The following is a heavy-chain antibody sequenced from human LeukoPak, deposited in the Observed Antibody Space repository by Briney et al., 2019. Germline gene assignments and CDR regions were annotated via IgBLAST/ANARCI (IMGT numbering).Heavy chain of an antibody. CDR3: ARASRSGSPPQ. Sequence: GGSLRLSCAASGFTFSSYSLSWVRQAPGKGLEWVSYIRSSSNAVYYADSVKGRFTISRDDVKNSLYLQMNSLRAEDTAVYYCARASRSGSPPQWGQRTLVTVSS. V-gene: IGHV3-48*01. J-gene: IGHJ4*02. CDR2: IRSSSNAV. D-gene: IGHD2-15*01. CDR1: GFTFSSYS.